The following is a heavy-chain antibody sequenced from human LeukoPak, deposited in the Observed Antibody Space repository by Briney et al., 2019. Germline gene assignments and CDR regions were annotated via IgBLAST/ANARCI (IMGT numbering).Heavy chain of an antibody. V-gene: IGHV3-7*01. J-gene: IGHJ3*02. D-gene: IGHD3-3*01. CDR2: IKQDGSEK. CDR1: GFTFSSYW. Sequence: GGSLRLSCAASGFTFSSYWMSWVRQAPGKGLEWVANIKQDGSEKYYVDSVKGRFTISRDNAKNSLYLQMNSLRAEDTAVYYCASSPPRPYDFWSGYDAFDIWGQGTMVTVSS. CDR3: ASSPPRPYDFWSGYDAFDI.